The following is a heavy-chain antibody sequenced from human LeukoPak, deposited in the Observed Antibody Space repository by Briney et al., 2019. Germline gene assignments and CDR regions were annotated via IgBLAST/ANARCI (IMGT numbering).Heavy chain of an antibody. V-gene: IGHV4-39*07. J-gene: IGHJ4*02. CDR1: GGSISSSSYY. D-gene: IGHD5-18*01. Sequence: SETLSLTCTVSGGSISSSSYYWDWIRQPPGKGLEWIGSIYYSGSTYYNPSLKSPVTISIDTSKNQFSLKLSSVTAADTAVYYCARRRGGYRIYYFDYWGQGTLVTVSS. CDR3: ARRRGGYRIYYFDY. CDR2: IYYSGST.